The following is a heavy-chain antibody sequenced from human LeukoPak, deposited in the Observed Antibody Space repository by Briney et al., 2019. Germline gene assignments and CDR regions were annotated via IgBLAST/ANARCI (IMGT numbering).Heavy chain of an antibody. V-gene: IGHV1-69*13. CDR1: GGTFSSYA. J-gene: IGHJ3*02. CDR2: IIPIFGTA. Sequence: GASVKVSCKASGGTFSSYAISWVRQAPGQGLEWMGGIIPIFGTANYAQKFQGRVTITADESTSTAYMELSSLRSEDTAVYYCASGHSSGYYYLAFDIWGQGTMVTVSS. D-gene: IGHD3-22*01. CDR3: ASGHSSGYYYLAFDI.